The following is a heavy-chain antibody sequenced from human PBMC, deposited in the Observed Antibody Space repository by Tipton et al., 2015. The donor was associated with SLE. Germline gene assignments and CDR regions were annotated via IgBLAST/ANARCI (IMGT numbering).Heavy chain of an antibody. V-gene: IGHV3-30*02. J-gene: IGHJ3*02. Sequence: SLRLSCAASGFTYSGYAMHWVRQAPGKGLEWVAFIRADGSNKDYADSVKGRSTISRDNSKNTLYLQMNSLRAEDTALYYCAKDSSGYYSAFDIWGQGTMVTVSS. CDR1: GFTYSGYA. CDR2: IRADGSNK. CDR3: AKDSSGYYSAFDI. D-gene: IGHD3-22*01.